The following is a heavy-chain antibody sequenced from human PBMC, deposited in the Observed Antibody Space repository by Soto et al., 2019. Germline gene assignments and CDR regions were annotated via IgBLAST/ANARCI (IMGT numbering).Heavy chain of an antibody. Sequence: GGSLRLSCAASGFTFSESTIYWVRQVPGKGLEAISAVSTSGRSTYYADSVKDRFTISRDNSKNTLFLQMGSLRPEDTAIYYCVKQAHGLDGVAFDYWGQGTQVTVSS. D-gene: IGHD2-15*01. V-gene: IGHV3-64D*06. J-gene: IGHJ4*02. CDR3: VKQAHGLDGVAFDY. CDR2: VSTSGRST. CDR1: GFTFSEST.